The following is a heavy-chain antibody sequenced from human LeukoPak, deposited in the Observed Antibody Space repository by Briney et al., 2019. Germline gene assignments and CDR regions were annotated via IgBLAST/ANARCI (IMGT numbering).Heavy chain of an antibody. D-gene: IGHD4-17*01. Sequence: SETLSLTCAVYGGSFSGYYWSWIRQPPGKGLEWIGEINHSGSTNYNPSLKSRVTISVDTSKNQFSLKLSSVTAADTAVYYCARGVLKKIYGDYGNLPWGQGTLVTVSS. V-gene: IGHV4-34*01. CDR1: GGSFSGYY. J-gene: IGHJ5*02. CDR2: INHSGST. CDR3: ARGVLKKIYGDYGNLP.